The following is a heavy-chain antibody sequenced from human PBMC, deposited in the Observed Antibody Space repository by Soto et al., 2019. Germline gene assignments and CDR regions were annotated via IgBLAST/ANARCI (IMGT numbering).Heavy chain of an antibody. Sequence: EVQLLESGGGLVQPGGSLRLSCAASGFTFSTYAMSWVRQAPGKGLEWVSVISGSGGSTYYADSVKGRFAISRDNSKNTLVRKMGSLRAEDTAVYYCAKATRPSTPGYHYSYTMDVWCQGTTVTVSS. V-gene: IGHV3-23*01. J-gene: IGHJ6*02. CDR3: AKATRPSTPGYHYSYTMDV. D-gene: IGHD3-16*02. CDR1: GFTFSTYA. CDR2: ISGSGGST.